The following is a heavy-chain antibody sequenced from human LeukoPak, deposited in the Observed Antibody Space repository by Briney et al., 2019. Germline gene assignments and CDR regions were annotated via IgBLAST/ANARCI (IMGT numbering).Heavy chain of an antibody. CDR2: ISWNGGST. J-gene: IGHJ4*02. D-gene: IGHD5-18*01. Sequence: GGSLRLSCAASGFTFDDYAMHWVRQAPGKGLEWVSLISWNGGSTYYADSVKGRFTISRDNGRNSLYLQMNSLAPEDTALYYCAKDVGGGYSYGDYWGQGTLVTVSS. V-gene: IGHV3-43D*03. CDR1: GFTFDDYA. CDR3: AKDVGGGYSYGDY.